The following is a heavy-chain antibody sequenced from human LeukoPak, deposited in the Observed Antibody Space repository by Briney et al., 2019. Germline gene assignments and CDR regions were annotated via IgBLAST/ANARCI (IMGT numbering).Heavy chain of an antibody. CDR3: ARETLGSSSSDY. V-gene: IGHV3-7*01. J-gene: IGHJ4*02. D-gene: IGHD6-6*01. Sequence: GGSLRLSCAASGFTFSTYWMSWFRQAAGKRLEWVANIKKDGSEKYYVDSVKGRFTISRDNAKNSLYLQMNSLRAEDTAVYYCARETLGSSSSDYWGQGTLVTVSS. CDR1: GFTFSTYW. CDR2: IKKDGSEK.